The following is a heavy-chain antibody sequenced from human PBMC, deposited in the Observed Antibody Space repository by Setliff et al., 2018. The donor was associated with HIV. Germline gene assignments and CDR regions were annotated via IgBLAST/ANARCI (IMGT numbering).Heavy chain of an antibody. V-gene: IGHV4-59*11. Sequence: PSETLSLTCTVSGGSISSHYWSWIRQPPGKGLEWIGSIYYSGSTNYNPSLKSRVTISVDTSKNQFSLKLSSVTAADTAVYCCARDVSITMIVVVVKTREYFQHWGQGTLVTVSS. J-gene: IGHJ1*01. CDR1: GGSISSHY. CDR3: ARDVSITMIVVVVKTREYFQH. D-gene: IGHD3-22*01. CDR2: IYYSGST.